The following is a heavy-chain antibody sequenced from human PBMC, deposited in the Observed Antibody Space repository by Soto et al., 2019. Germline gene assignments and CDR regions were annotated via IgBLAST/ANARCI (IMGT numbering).Heavy chain of an antibody. CDR3: ARAGSPFHSDYTGYSGFDY. CDR1: GFTFSDHQ. D-gene: IGHD3-9*01. V-gene: IGHV3-53*01. J-gene: IGHJ4*02. CDR2: IYSSGTT. Sequence: EVQLVESGGGLIQPGGSLRLSCAASGFTFSDHQMNWVRQAPGRGLEWVSVIYSSGTTYYGDSVKGRFTISRDKSKNTLYLQMTSLRTEDTALYYCARAGSPFHSDYTGYSGFDYCGQGTLVTVSS.